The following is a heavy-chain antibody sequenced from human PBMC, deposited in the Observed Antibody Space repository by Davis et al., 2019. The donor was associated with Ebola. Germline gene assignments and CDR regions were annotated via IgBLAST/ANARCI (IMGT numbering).Heavy chain of an antibody. V-gene: IGHV1-46*01. CDR1: GYTFTSYY. D-gene: IGHD3-22*01. Sequence: AASVKVSCKASGYTFTSYYMHWVRQAPGQGLEWMGIINPSGGGTSYAQKFQGRVTMTRDTSTSTVYMELSSLRSDDTAVYYCARVVTMIVVVMRMDVWGKGTTVTVSS. J-gene: IGHJ6*04. CDR3: ARVVTMIVVVMRMDV. CDR2: INPSGGGT.